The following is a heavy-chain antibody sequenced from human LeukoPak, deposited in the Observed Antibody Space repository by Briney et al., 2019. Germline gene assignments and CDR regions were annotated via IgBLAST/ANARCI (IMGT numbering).Heavy chain of an antibody. CDR3: AKDPNGDYVGAFDG. D-gene: IGHD4-17*01. V-gene: IGHV3-23*01. J-gene: IGHJ3*01. CDR1: GFTVNIYA. CDR2: ITVNGGGI. Sequence: GGSLRLSCAPSGFTVNIYAMTWVRQAPGKGLEWVSSITVNGGGISYADSVKGRFTISRDNSKNTLYLQMSSLRAEDTAVYYCAKDPNGDYVGAFDGWDRGTRVSVSS.